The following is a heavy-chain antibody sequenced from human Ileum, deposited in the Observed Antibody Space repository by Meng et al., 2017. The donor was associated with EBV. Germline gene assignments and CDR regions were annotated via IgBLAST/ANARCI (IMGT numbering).Heavy chain of an antibody. CDR3: ARRRGGSGRDC. CDR2: IYHSGST. CDR1: GGSISSSNYY. Sequence: QLPLQESGPGLVKPSETLSPTCTVSGGSISSSNYYWDWIRQPPGKRLEWIGAIYHSGSTSYNPSLQSRVTMFVDTSKNQFSLMLTSVTATDTAVYYCARRRGGSGRDCWGQGTLVTVAS. V-gene: IGHV4-39*01. J-gene: IGHJ4*02. D-gene: IGHD3-10*01.